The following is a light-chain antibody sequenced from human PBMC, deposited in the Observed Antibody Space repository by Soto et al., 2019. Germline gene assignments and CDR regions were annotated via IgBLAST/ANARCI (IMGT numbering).Light chain of an antibody. CDR3: TSYTSSRTVV. J-gene: IGLJ2*01. Sequence: QSVLTQPASVSGSPGQSITISCTGTSSDVGNYNYVAWYQQHPGKAPKLMIYDVSNRPSGVSNRFSGSKSCNTASLTISGLQAEDEADYFCTSYTSSRTVVFGGGTKLTVL. V-gene: IGLV2-14*01. CDR2: DVS. CDR1: SSDVGNYNY.